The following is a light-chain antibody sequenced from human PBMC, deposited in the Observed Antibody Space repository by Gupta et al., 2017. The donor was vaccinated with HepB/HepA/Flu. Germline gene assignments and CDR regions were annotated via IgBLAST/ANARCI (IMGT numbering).Light chain of an antibody. CDR2: GVT. CDR1: RSDIGAYDH. CDR3: CSDAGSYTYV. J-gene: IGLJ1*01. V-gene: IGLV2-11*01. Sequence: QSALTQPRSVSGSPGQSVVISCTGTRSDIGAYDHVSWYQQHPGKAPKLMIFGVTKRPSGVADHFSGSKSGNTASLTISGLQAEDEADYYCCSDAGSYTYVFGSGTTVIVL.